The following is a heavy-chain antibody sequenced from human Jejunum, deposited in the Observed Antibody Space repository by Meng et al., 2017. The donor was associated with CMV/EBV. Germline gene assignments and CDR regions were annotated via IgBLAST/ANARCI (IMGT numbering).Heavy chain of an antibody. CDR2: IEHDGSNK. Sequence: QVQLVGAGGGVVHPGGSLRRSCARSGFTFSNYGIHWVRQAPGKGLEWVAFIEHDGSNKYYADSVKGRFTISRDNSKNTLYLQMNSLRVEDTAVYYCAKDVGYWGQGTLVTVSS. D-gene: IGHD1-26*01. CDR3: AKDVGY. V-gene: IGHV3-30*02. J-gene: IGHJ4*02. CDR1: GFTFSNYG.